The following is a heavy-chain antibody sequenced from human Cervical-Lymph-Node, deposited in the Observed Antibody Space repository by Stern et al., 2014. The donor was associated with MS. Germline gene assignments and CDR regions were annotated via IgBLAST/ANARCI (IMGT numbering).Heavy chain of an antibody. Sequence: QDQLVQSWSELRKPGASVKVSCKASGYTFTKYAMNWLRQAPGQGLEWMGWISTNTGHPTYAQGFTGRFVFSLDSSVNTTYLQITGLKAEDTAVYYCARNQDFWSGPLDYWGQGTLVTVSS. CDR3: ARNQDFWSGPLDY. J-gene: IGHJ4*02. CDR1: GYTFTKYA. D-gene: IGHD3-3*01. V-gene: IGHV7-4-1*02. CDR2: ISTNTGHP.